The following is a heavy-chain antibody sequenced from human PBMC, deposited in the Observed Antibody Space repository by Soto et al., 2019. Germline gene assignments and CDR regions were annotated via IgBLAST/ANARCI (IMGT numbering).Heavy chain of an antibody. Sequence: QVQLVQSGAEVKKPGSSVKVSCKASGGTFNRYAISWLRQAPGQGPEWMGGITPMFGIGNYAQKFQGRVTITADESTTTVHMELRRLTCEDTAVYYCAQTLGSAVAGPGRFDLWGRVTRVIVSS. CDR2: ITPMFGIG. CDR3: AQTLGSAVAGPGRFDL. CDR1: GGTFNRYA. V-gene: IGHV1-69*12. J-gene: IGHJ2*01. D-gene: IGHD6-19*01.